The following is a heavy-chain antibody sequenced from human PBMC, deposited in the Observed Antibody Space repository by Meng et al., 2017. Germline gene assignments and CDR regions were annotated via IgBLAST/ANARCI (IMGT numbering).Heavy chain of an antibody. V-gene: IGHV3-21*01. CDR1: GFTFSRYS. CDR2: ISSSSSYI. Sequence: GESLKISCAASGFTFSRYSMNWVRQAPGKGLEWVSSISSSSSYIYYADSVKGRFTISRDNAKNSLYLQMNSLRAEDTAVYYCARDPAYYDSSGYYDYWGQGTLVTVSS. D-gene: IGHD3-22*01. CDR3: ARDPAYYDSSGYYDY. J-gene: IGHJ4*02.